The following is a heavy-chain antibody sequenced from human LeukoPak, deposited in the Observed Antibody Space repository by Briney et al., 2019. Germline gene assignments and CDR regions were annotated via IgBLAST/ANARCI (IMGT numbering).Heavy chain of an antibody. CDR3: ARGPRRNPVAAASNWFDP. J-gene: IGHJ5*02. CDR1: GYTFTGYY. D-gene: IGHD6-13*01. Sequence: GASVKVSCKASGYTFTGYYMHWVRQARGQGLEGMGWINPNSGGTNYAQKFQGRVTMTRDTSISTAYMELSRLRSDDTAVYYCARGPRRNPVAAASNWFDPWGQGTLVTVSS. V-gene: IGHV1-2*02. CDR2: INPNSGGT.